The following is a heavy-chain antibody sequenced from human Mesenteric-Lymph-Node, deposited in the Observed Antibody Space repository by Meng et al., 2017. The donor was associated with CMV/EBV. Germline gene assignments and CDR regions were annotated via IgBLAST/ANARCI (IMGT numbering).Heavy chain of an antibody. CDR1: GFTFSSYA. Sequence: GESLKISCAASGFTFSSYAMHWVRQAPGKGLEWVAVISYDGSNKYYADSVKGRFTISRDNSKNTLYPQMNSLRAEDTAVYYCARDYGDYGQRHFDYWGQGTLVTVSS. V-gene: IGHV3-30*04. D-gene: IGHD4-17*01. CDR3: ARDYGDYGQRHFDY. J-gene: IGHJ4*02. CDR2: ISYDGSNK.